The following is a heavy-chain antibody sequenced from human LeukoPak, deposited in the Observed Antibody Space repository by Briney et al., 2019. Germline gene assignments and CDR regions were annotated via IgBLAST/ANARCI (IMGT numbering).Heavy chain of an antibody. Sequence: SETLSLTCTVSGGSISSYYWSWIRQPPGKGLEWIGYIYYSGSTNYNPSLKSRVTISVDTSKNQFSLKLSSVTAADTAVYYCARLLTTWGYFDYWGQGTLVTVSS. J-gene: IGHJ4*02. D-gene: IGHD7-27*01. CDR3: ARLLTTWGYFDY. V-gene: IGHV4-59*01. CDR2: IYYSGST. CDR1: GGSISSYY.